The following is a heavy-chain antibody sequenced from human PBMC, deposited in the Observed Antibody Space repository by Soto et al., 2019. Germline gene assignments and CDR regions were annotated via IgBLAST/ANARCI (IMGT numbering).Heavy chain of an antibody. Sequence: ASVKVSCKASGYTFTSYAMHWVRQAPGQRLEWMGWINAGNGNTKYSQKFQGRVTITRDTSASTAYMELSSLRSEDTAVYYCARDILNYDILTATIYYCYMDVWGKGTTVTVSS. CDR1: GYTFTSYA. D-gene: IGHD3-9*01. CDR3: ARDILNYDILTATIYYCYMDV. CDR2: INAGNGNT. V-gene: IGHV1-3*01. J-gene: IGHJ6*03.